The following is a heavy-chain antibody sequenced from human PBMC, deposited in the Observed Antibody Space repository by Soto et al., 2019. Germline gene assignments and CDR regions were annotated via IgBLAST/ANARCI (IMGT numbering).Heavy chain of an antibody. V-gene: IGHV3-30*18. CDR1: GFTLTTYG. CDR2: MSYDGTKE. CDR3: AKEFGSTWIDH. Sequence: PGGSLRLSCAASGFTLTTYGMHWARQAPGKGLEWVAAMSYDGTKEYYADSVKGRFTISRDSSRNTLFLQLNSLRAEDTAVYYCAKEFGSTWIDHWGEGTLVTVSS. J-gene: IGHJ4*02. D-gene: IGHD6-13*01.